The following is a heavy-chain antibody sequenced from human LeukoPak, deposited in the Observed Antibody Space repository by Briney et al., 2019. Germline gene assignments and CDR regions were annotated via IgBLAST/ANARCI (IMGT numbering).Heavy chain of an antibody. CDR3: ARVPDGEHGLDYFDF. J-gene: IGHJ4*02. CDR1: GFTFSSYW. V-gene: IGHV3-74*03. CDR2: TNSEGRST. Sequence: PGGSLRLSCGASGFTFSSYWMHWVRQAPGKGLVWVSRTNSEGRSTMYADSVKGRFTISRENAKNTPYLQMNSLSVEDTAVYYCARVPDGEHGLDYFDFWGQGTRVTVSS. D-gene: IGHD4-17*01.